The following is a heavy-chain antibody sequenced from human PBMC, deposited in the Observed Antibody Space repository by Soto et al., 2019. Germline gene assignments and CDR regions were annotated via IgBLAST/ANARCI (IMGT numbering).Heavy chain of an antibody. CDR1: GFTFSSYA. CDR2: ISYDGSNK. D-gene: IGHD1-26*01. J-gene: IGHJ5*02. CDR3: AREAGRWPLPLNWFDP. V-gene: IGHV3-30-3*01. Sequence: GGSLRLSCAASGFTFSSYAMHWVRQAPGKGLEWVAVISYDGSNKYYADSVKGRFTISRDNAKNSLYLQMNSLRDEDTAVYYCAREAGRWPLPLNWFDPGGQGTLVTVSS.